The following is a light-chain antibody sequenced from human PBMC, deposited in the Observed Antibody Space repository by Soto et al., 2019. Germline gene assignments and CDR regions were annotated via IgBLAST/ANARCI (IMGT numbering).Light chain of an antibody. J-gene: IGKJ2*01. CDR3: HQYGTTPGT. CDR1: QSVKSNY. V-gene: IGKV3-20*01. CDR2: DAS. Sequence: EIVLTQSPGTVSLSPGERVTLSCRASQSVKSNYLAWYQQKPGQAPSLLIYDASSRAPGIPDRFSGSGSGTDGTLTMSRLEPEDFALYSCHQYGTTPGTFGQGTKLDIK.